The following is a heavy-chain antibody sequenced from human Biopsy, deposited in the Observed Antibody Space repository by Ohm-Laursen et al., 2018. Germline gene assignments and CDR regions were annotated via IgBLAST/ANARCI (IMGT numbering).Heavy chain of an antibody. V-gene: IGHV3-7*01. D-gene: IGHD5-24*01. J-gene: IGHJ4*02. CDR3: ARDER. CDR2: INPDGSVK. Sequence: SLRLSCAASGFTFSAYSIVWVRQAPGKGLEWVANINPDGSVKYFADSVKGRFTISRDNAENSMYLQMSSLTVDDTAVYYCARDERWGQGTLVTVSS. CDR1: GFTFSAYS.